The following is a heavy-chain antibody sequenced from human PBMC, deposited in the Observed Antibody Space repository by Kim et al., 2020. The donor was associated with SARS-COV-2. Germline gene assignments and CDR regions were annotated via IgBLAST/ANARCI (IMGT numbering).Heavy chain of an antibody. CDR3: ASYYDSSGVFDY. V-gene: IGHV4-31*02. J-gene: IGHJ4*02. Sequence: FYIPSLRSRVSISVDPSENQFSLKLSSVNAADTAVYYCASYYDSSGVFDYWGQGTLVTVSS. D-gene: IGHD3-22*01.